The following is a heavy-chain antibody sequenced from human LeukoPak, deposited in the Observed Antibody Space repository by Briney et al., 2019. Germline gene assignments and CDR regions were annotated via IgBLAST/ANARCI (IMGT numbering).Heavy chain of an antibody. CDR3: AGGGQWLAFDY. V-gene: IGHV4-59*01. D-gene: IGHD6-19*01. Sequence: PETLSLTCSVSGGSISSDYWSWIRQPPGKGLEWNGYIFYIGSTNYNPSLKRRSPWPVDTSKNQCALKLSSVTAADAAVYHCAGGGQWLAFDYWGQGTLVTVSS. CDR1: GGSISSDY. J-gene: IGHJ4*02. CDR2: IFYIGST.